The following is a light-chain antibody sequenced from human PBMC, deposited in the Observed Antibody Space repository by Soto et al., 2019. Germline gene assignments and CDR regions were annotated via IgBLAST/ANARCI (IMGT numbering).Light chain of an antibody. V-gene: IGLV1-40*01. J-gene: IGLJ1*01. CDR3: QSYDNNSDYV. CDR2: SDN. CDR1: SSNIGAGYV. Sequence: QAVVTQPPSVSGAPGQRVTISCTGSSSNIGAGYVVHWYQQLPGAAPKLLIFSDNNRPSGVPDRFSGSKSGTSASLAITGLRAEDEANYSCQSYDNNSDYVFGTGTKLTVL.